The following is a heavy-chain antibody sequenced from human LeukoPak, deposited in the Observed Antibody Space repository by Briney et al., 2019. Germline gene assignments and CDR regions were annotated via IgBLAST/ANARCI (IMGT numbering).Heavy chain of an antibody. Sequence: GGSLRLSCAASGFTFSNYAMHWVRQAPGKGLEWMALISYDGSNKYYADPVKGRFTISRDNSKNTLYLQMNSLKPEDTAVYYCAGHPYDRCGFRLDYWGQGTLVIVSS. CDR3: AGHPYDRCGFRLDY. J-gene: IGHJ4*02. CDR1: GFTFSNYA. D-gene: IGHD3-22*01. V-gene: IGHV3-30*03. CDR2: ISYDGSNK.